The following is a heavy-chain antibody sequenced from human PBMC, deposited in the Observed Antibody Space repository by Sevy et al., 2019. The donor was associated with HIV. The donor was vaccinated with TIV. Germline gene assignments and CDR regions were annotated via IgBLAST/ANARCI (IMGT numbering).Heavy chain of an antibody. V-gene: IGHV3-30*18. Sequence: GGSLRLSCAASGFTFSSYGMHWVRQAPGKGLEWVAVISYDGSNKYYVDSVKGRFTISRDNSKNTLYLQMNSLRAEDTAVYYCAKDFLTQAGIAVAGYFDYWGQGTLVTVSS. CDR3: AKDFLTQAGIAVAGYFDY. D-gene: IGHD6-19*01. J-gene: IGHJ4*02. CDR2: ISYDGSNK. CDR1: GFTFSSYG.